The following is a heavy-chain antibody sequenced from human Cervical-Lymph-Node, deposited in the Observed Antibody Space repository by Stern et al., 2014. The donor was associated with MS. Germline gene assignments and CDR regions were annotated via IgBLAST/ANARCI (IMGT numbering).Heavy chain of an antibody. V-gene: IGHV1-18*01. J-gene: IGHJ5*02. D-gene: IGHD6-13*01. CDR3: ASGGAAGTFS. Sequence: VKLMESGVEVKKPGASVTVSCKVSDYTFATYGMSLVRKAPRQGLEWMGWISAYNGSTNYAQKLQGRVIMTTDTSTSTAYLELRSLRSDDTAVYYCASGGAAGTFSWGQGTLVTVSS. CDR1: DYTFATYG. CDR2: ISAYNGST.